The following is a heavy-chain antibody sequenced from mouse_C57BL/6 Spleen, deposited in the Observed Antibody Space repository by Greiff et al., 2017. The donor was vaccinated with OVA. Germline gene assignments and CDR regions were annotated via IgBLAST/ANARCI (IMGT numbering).Heavy chain of an antibody. Sequence: QVQLHQSGAELVKPGASVKISCKASGYAFSSYWMNWVKQRPGKGLEWIGQIYPGDGDTNYNGKFKGKATLTADKSSSTAYMQLSSLTSEDSAVYFCARDGTAQATCAYWGQGTLVTVSA. J-gene: IGHJ3*01. CDR1: GYAFSSYW. CDR2: IYPGDGDT. D-gene: IGHD3-2*02. CDR3: ARDGTAQATCAY. V-gene: IGHV1-80*01.